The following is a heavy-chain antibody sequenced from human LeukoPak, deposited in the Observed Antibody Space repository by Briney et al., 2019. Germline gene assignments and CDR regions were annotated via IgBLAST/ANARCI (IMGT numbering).Heavy chain of an antibody. CDR2: ISSSSYTI. J-gene: IGHJ4*02. D-gene: IGHD3-22*01. V-gene: IGHV3-48*01. CDR1: GFTFRSYS. CDR3: ARDSSGYSYPPYYFDY. Sequence: GGSLRLSCAASGFTFRSYSMNWVRQAPGKGLEWVSYISSSSYTIYYADSVKGRFTISRDNAKNSLYLQMNSLRAEDTAVYYCARDSSGYSYPPYYFDYWGQGTLVTVSS.